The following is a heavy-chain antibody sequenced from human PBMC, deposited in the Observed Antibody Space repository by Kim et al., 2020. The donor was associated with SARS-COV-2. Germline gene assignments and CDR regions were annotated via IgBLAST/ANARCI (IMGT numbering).Heavy chain of an antibody. V-gene: IGHV3-11*01. CDR1: GFTFSDYY. Sequence: GGSLRLSCAASGFTFSDYYMSWIRQAPGKGLEFVSYISSSCSTIYYADSVKGRFTISRDNAKNSLYLQMNSLRAEDTAVYYCARVRGAAGPFYYYYYGMDVWGQGTTVTVSS. CDR3: ARVRGAAGPFYYYYYGMDV. J-gene: IGHJ6*02. D-gene: IGHD6-13*01. CDR2: ISSSCSTI.